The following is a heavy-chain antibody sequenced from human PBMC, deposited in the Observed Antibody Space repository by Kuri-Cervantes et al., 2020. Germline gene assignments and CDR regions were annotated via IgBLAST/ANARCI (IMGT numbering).Heavy chain of an antibody. D-gene: IGHD2-21*01. Sequence: SQTLSLTCAVYGGSFSGYYWSWIRQPPGKGLEWIGEINRGGSTNYNPSLKSRVTISVDTSKSQFSLKLSSVTAADTAVYYCARGSIRGHFDYWGQGTLVTVSS. V-gene: IGHV4-34*01. CDR1: GGSFSGYY. CDR3: ARGSIRGHFDY. CDR2: INRGGST. J-gene: IGHJ4*02.